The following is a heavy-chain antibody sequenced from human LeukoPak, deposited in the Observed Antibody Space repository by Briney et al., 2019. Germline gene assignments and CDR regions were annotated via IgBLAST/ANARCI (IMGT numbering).Heavy chain of an antibody. CDR3: ARYCSGGSCYWGLDY. D-gene: IGHD2-15*01. Sequence: SETLSLTCTVSGGSISSSSYYWGWIRQPPGKGLEWIGSIYYSGSTYYNPSLKSRVTISVDTSKNQFSLKLSSVTAADTAVYYCARYCSGGSCYWGLDYWGQGTLVTVSS. CDR1: GGSISSSSYY. V-gene: IGHV4-39*01. J-gene: IGHJ4*02. CDR2: IYYSGST.